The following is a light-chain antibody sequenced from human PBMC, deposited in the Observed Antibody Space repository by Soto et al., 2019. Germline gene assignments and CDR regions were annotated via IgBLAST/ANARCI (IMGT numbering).Light chain of an antibody. J-gene: IGKJ3*01. CDR2: GAS. Sequence: EIVLTQSPGTLSLSPGERATLSCRASQSVSSSSLAWYQQKPGQAPRLLIYGASSRATGIQDKFTGSGSGTDFTLTISRLEPEDFAVYYCQQYGSSPPSFGPGTKADIK. CDR1: QSVSSSS. V-gene: IGKV3-20*01. CDR3: QQYGSSPPS.